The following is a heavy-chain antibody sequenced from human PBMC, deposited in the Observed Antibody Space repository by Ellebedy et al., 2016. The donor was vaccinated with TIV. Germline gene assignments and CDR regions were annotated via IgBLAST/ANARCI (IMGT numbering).Heavy chain of an antibody. V-gene: IGHV3-21*04. CDR2: VNSVSTSM. D-gene: IGHD3-9*01. CDR1: GFTFSTYA. Sequence: GESLKISCGASGFTFSTYAMSWIRQAPGKGLEWVSAVNSVSTSMFYADSVKGRFTVSRDNAKNSLYLQMNNLRAEDTAVYYCTTDRVFDWFTPSLLDLWGQGTLVNVSS. CDR3: TTDRVFDWFTPSLLDL. J-gene: IGHJ4*02.